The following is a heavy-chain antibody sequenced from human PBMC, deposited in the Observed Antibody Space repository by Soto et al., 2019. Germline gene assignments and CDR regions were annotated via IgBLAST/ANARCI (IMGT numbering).Heavy chain of an antibody. CDR2: INAGNGNT. J-gene: IGHJ6*02. CDR3: ASEYCIGGRPTLYYGMDV. Sequence: ASVKVSCKASGYIFTSYANHWVRQAPGQRLEWMGWINAGNGNTKYSQKFQGRVTISRDTSASTVYMELSSLRSEDTAVYYCASEYCIGGRPTLYYGMDVWGQGTTVTFS. D-gene: IGHD2-15*01. CDR1: GYIFTSYA. V-gene: IGHV1-3*01.